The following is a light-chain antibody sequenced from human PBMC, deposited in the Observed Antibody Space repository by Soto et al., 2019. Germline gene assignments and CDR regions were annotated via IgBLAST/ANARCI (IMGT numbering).Light chain of an antibody. CDR3: QQYKKWPVA. V-gene: IGKV1-33*01. J-gene: IGKJ4*01. Sequence: ERARERLTWKASQDTTLYLNWYQHKAGKAPNLLILEVSTRDTGVPGGFSIRGDRTFRSLTISSLQSEDFGFYYCQQYKKWPVAFGGGTKVDIK. CDR1: QDTTLY. CDR2: EVS.